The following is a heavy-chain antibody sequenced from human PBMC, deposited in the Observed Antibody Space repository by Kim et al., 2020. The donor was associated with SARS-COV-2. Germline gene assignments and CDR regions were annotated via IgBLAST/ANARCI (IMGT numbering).Heavy chain of an antibody. D-gene: IGHD6-19*01. CDR1: GFTLRNCG. J-gene: IGHJ5*02. CDR2: ISHSGSDE. V-gene: IGHV3-30*18. Sequence: GGSLRLSCAASGFTLRNCGIHWVRQAPGKGLEWVAMISHSGSDEHYVDSVKGRFTISRDTSKNTAYLQMNSLQDEDTAVYHCAKDWGTSGWYNWFDPWGPGTRVTVS. CDR3: AKDWGTSGWYNWFDP.